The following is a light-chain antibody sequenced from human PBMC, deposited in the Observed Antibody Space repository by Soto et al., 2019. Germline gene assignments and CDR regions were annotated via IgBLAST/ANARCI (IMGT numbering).Light chain of an antibody. Sequence: LTHGPGPLSVSAGERAGVSFMASQSVSNNYLAWYQQKPGQAPRLLIYGASNRATGIPDRFSGSGSGTDFTLTISRLEPEDFAVYYCQQYGSSGTFGQGTKVDIK. J-gene: IGKJ1*01. V-gene: IGKV3-20*01. CDR3: QQYGSSGT. CDR2: GAS. CDR1: QSVSNNY.